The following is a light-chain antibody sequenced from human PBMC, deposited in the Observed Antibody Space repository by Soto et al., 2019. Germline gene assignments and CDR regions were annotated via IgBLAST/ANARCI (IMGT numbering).Light chain of an antibody. Sequence: SYELTQPPSVSVSPGQTASITCSGDKLGDKYACWYQQKPGQSPVLVIYQDNKQPSGIPERFSGSNSGNTATLTISGTQAMDEADYYCQAWDSNTYVFGTGTKLTVL. CDR3: QAWDSNTYV. J-gene: IGLJ1*01. V-gene: IGLV3-1*01. CDR1: KLGDKY. CDR2: QDN.